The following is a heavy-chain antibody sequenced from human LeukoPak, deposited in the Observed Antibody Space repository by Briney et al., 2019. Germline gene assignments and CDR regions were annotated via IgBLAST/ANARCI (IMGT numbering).Heavy chain of an antibody. V-gene: IGHV1-18*01. J-gene: IGHJ4*02. D-gene: IGHD3-22*01. CDR3: ARTHYYDSSGYYAPGYFDY. CDR1: GYTLTSYG. Sequence: ASVKLSCKASGYTLTSYGISWVRQAPGQGLEWMGWISAYNGNTNYAQKLQGRVTMTTDTSTSTAYMVLRSLRSDDTAVYYCARTHYYDSSGYYAPGYFDYWGQGTLVTVSS. CDR2: ISAYNGNT.